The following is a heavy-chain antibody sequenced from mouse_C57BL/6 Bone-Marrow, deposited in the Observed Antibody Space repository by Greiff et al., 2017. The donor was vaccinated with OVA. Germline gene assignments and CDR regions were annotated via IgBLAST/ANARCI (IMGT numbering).Heavy chain of an antibody. V-gene: IGHV10-1*01. CDR2: IRSKSNNYAT. D-gene: IGHD1-1*01. CDR3: VRQRSSSYAMDY. CDR1: GFSFNTYA. Sequence: EVHLVESGGGLVQPKGSLKLSCAASGFSFNTYAMNWVRQAPGKGLEWVARIRSKSNNYATYYADSVKDRFTISRDDSESMLYLQMNNLKTEDTAMYYCVRQRSSSYAMDYWGQGTSVTVSS. J-gene: IGHJ4*01.